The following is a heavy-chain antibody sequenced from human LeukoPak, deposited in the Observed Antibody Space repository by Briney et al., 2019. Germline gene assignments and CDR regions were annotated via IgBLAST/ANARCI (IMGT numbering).Heavy chain of an antibody. V-gene: IGHV5-51*01. D-gene: IGHD4-17*01. CDR3: ARAPTSVSNPYFFDS. CDR2: FYPGDSDT. J-gene: IGHJ4*02. CDR1: GYNFDTYW. Sequence: GESLTISCQGSGYNFDTYWIGWVRQMPGKGLEYMGIFYPGDSDTRYSPSFRGQVTISFDKSIGIAYLHWTSLKASDTAMYYCARAPTSVSNPYFFDSWGQGTLVTVSS.